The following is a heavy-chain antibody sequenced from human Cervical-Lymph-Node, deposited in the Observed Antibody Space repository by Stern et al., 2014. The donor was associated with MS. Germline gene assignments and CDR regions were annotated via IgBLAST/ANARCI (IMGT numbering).Heavy chain of an antibody. D-gene: IGHD6-6*01. V-gene: IGHV4-39*01. CDR2: IYYGGRT. CDR3: ARHKPSPLSSPRPLDY. J-gene: IGHJ4*02. Sequence: QVQLQESGPGLLKPSETLSLTCTVSGGSITSSYHWGWIRQPPGKGLEWVGTIYYGGRTYYNPSLKSRLSLSVDTSKGQFSLMLTSVTASDTAVYYCARHKPSPLSSPRPLDYWGQGTLVAVSS. CDR1: GGSITSSYH.